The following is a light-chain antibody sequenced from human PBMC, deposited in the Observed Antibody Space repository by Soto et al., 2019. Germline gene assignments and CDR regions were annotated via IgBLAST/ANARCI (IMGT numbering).Light chain of an antibody. CDR3: QQCYSTPQT. CDR2: AAS. J-gene: IGKJ1*01. V-gene: IGKV1-39*01. Sequence: DIQITNSPSALSASVADRVTITCRASQIISSYLDWYQQKPGKAPKLLIYAASSLQSGVPSRFSGSGSGTDFTLTISRLQPEDFATYYCQQCYSTPQTFGQGTKVDI. CDR1: QIISSY.